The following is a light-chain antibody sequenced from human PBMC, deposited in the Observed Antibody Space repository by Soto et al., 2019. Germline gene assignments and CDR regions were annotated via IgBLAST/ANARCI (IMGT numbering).Light chain of an antibody. J-gene: IGLJ3*02. CDR2: SNN. Sequence: QAVVTQPPSASGTPGQRVTISCSGSSSNIGSNTGNWYQQLPGTAPKLLIYSNNQRPSGVPDRFSGSKSGTSASLAISGLQSEDVADYYCAAWDDSLKGWVFGGGTKVTVL. V-gene: IGLV1-44*01. CDR1: SSNIGSNT. CDR3: AAWDDSLKGWV.